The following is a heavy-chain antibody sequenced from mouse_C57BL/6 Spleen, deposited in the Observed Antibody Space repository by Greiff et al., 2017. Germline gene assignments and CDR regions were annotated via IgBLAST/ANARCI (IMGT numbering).Heavy chain of an antibody. D-gene: IGHD2-5*01. J-gene: IGHJ2*01. Sequence: QVQLQQSGTELVKPGASVKLSCKASGYTFTSYWMHWVKQRPGQGLEWIGNINPSNGGTNYNEKFKSKATLTVDKSSSTAYMQLSSLTSEDSAVYYCAREGENYSNYFDYWGQGTTLTVSS. V-gene: IGHV1-53*01. CDR3: AREGENYSNYFDY. CDR2: INPSNGGT. CDR1: GYTFTSYW.